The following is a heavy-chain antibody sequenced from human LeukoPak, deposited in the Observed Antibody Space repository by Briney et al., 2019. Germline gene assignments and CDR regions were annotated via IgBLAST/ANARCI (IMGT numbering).Heavy chain of an antibody. CDR3: ARVGPEEWLPFDY. Sequence: ASVKVSCKASGYTFTGYYMHWVRQAPGQGLEWMGIINPSGGSTSYAQKFQGRVTMTRDMSTSTVYMELSSLRSEDTAVYYCARVGPEEWLPFDYWGQGTLVTVSS. CDR1: GYTFTGYY. CDR2: INPSGGST. J-gene: IGHJ4*02. D-gene: IGHD3-3*01. V-gene: IGHV1-46*01.